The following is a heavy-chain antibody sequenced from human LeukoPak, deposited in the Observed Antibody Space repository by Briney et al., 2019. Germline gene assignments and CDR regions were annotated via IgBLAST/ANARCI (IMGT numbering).Heavy chain of an antibody. J-gene: IGHJ4*02. CDR3: ASAVDTAMGEAWYYFDY. CDR2: IYSGGST. CDR1: GFTVSSNY. D-gene: IGHD5-18*01. Sequence: GGSLRLSCAASGFTVSSNYMSWVRQAPGKGLEWVSVIYSGGSTYYADSVKGRFTISRHNSKNTLYLQMNSLRAEDTAVYYCASAVDTAMGEAWYYFDYWGQGTLVTVSP. V-gene: IGHV3-53*04.